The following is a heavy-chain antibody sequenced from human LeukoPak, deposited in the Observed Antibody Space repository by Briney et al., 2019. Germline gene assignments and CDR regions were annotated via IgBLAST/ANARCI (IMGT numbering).Heavy chain of an antibody. CDR3: ARVALDEGDY. Sequence: GASVKVSCKASGYTFTNYGISWVRQSPGQGHEWMGWISAYNGNTNYAQKFQDRVTMTTDTSTNTAYMELRSLRSDDTAVYYCARVALDEGDYWGQGTLVTVSS. CDR1: GYTFTNYG. D-gene: IGHD3/OR15-3a*01. J-gene: IGHJ4*02. V-gene: IGHV1-18*01. CDR2: ISAYNGNT.